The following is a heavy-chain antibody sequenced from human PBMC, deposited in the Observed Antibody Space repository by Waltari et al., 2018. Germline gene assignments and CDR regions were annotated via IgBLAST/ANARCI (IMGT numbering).Heavy chain of an antibody. CDR2: IYTSGST. J-gene: IGHJ6*03. D-gene: IGHD2-2*01. CDR3: AREAWAYCSSTSCSGVYYYYMDV. V-gene: IGHV4-4*07. CDR1: GGSISSYY. Sequence: QVQLQESGPGLVKPSETLSLTCTVSGGSISSYYWCWIRPPARQVLEGVGGIYTSGSTNYNPPRKSRVTMSVDTSNNQFSLKLSSVTAADTAVYYCAREAWAYCSSTSCSGVYYYYMDVWGKGTTVTVSS.